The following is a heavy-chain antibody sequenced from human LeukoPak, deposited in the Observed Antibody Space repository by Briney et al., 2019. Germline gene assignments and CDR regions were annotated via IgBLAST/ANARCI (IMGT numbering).Heavy chain of an antibody. J-gene: IGHJ4*02. CDR1: GGSIRSGSYY. D-gene: IGHD6-19*01. CDR3: ARWYSSSTGDRFDS. Sequence: SQTLSLTCSVSGGSIRSGSYYWSWIRQPAGKGLELIGRIYTSGTTHYNPSLQSRVTITVDTSKNQFSVKLTSVTAADTAVYYCARWYSSSTGDRFDSWGQGTQVTVSS. V-gene: IGHV4-61*02. CDR2: IYTSGTT.